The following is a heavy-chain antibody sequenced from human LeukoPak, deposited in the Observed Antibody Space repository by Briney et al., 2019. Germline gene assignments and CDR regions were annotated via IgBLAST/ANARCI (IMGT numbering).Heavy chain of an antibody. V-gene: IGHV1-24*01. CDR2: FDPEDGET. CDR3: ATTRGGATSYYYYYYYMDV. J-gene: IGHJ6*03. Sequence: ASVKVSCKASGYTFTGYYMHWVRQAPGKGLEWMGGFDPEDGETIYAQKFQGRVTMTEDTSTDTAYMELSSLRSEDTAVYYCATTRGGATSYYYYYYYMDVWGKGTTVTVSS. CDR1: GYTFTGYY. D-gene: IGHD1-26*01.